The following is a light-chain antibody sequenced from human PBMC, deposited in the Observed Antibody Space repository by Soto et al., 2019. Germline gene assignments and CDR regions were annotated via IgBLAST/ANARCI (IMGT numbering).Light chain of an antibody. V-gene: IGLV1-44*01. CDR2: SNN. J-gene: IGLJ3*02. Sequence: QSVLTQPPSASGTPGQRVTISCSGSSSNIGSNTVNWYQQLPGTAPKLRIYSNNQRPSGVPDRFSGSKSDTSASLAISGLQSEDEADYYCAAWDDSLNGRVFGGGTQLPVL. CDR1: SSNIGSNT. CDR3: AAWDDSLNGRV.